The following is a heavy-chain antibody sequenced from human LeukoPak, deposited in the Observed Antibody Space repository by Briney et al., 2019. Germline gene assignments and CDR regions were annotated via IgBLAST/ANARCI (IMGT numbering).Heavy chain of an antibody. J-gene: IGHJ2*01. CDR3: ARGTISIVPAALFDL. CDR1: GGSMNSYY. V-gene: IGHV4-59*13. Sequence: SETLSLTCSVSGGSMNSYYWSWIRQLPGKGLEWIGYISYSGSTDYNPSLKSRVTISRDTSKNHFSLELSSVTAADTAVYYCARGTISIVPAALFDLWGRGTLVTVPS. CDR2: ISYSGST. D-gene: IGHD2-2*01.